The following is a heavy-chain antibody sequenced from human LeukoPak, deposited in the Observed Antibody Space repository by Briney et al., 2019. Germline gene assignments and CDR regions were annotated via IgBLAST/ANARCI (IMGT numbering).Heavy chain of an antibody. CDR3: ARRYYYNLGSFPFDF. V-gene: IGHV4-34*01. CDR1: GGPFSGYF. Sequence: SETLSLTCAVSGGPFSGYFWSWIRQSSGKGLEWIGEIHNGGTTNYNPSLNSRVTISEDTSKNQFYLNLSSVTAADTAVYYCARRYYYNLGSFPFDFWGQGTLVTVSS. D-gene: IGHD3-10*01. J-gene: IGHJ4*02. CDR2: IHNGGTT.